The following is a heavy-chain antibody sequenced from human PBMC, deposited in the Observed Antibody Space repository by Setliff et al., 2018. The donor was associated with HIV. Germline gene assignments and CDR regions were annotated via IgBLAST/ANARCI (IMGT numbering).Heavy chain of an antibody. Sequence: GGSLRLSCAASGFTFSSYAMSWVRQAPERGLEWVSVISGSGGNTYYADSVKGRFTISRDNSKNTLYLQMNSLRAEDTAVYYCAKEVLEIAVAASWGQGTLVTVSS. V-gene: IGHV3-23*01. CDR2: ISGSGGNT. CDR1: GFTFSSYA. J-gene: IGHJ4*02. D-gene: IGHD6-19*01. CDR3: AKEVLEIAVAAS.